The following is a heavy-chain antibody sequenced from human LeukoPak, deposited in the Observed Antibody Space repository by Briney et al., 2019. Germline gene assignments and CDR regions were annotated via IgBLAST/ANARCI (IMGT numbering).Heavy chain of an antibody. CDR3: ARGYGDFDAFDI. V-gene: IGHV3-64*01. CDR2: ISSNGGST. Sequence: GGSLRLSCAASGFTFSSYAMHWVRQAPGKGLEYVSAISSNGGSTYYANSVKGRFTISRDNSKNTLYLQMGSLRAEDMAVYYSARGYGDFDAFDIWGQGTMVTVYS. J-gene: IGHJ3*02. D-gene: IGHD4-17*01. CDR1: GFTFSSYA.